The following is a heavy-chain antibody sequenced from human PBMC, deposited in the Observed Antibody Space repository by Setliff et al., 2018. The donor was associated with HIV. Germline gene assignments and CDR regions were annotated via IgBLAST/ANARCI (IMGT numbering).Heavy chain of an antibody. CDR1: GDSISNNNW. CDR2: IYHSGST. CDR3: ARPTTGLGGGAAFDI. Sequence: SETLSLTCAVSGDSISNNNWWSWVRQPPGKGLEWIGEIYHSGSTNYNPSLKSRVTLSIHTSKNQFSLNLTSVTAADTAMYYCARPTTGLGGGAAFDIWGQGTMVTVSS. J-gene: IGHJ3*02. V-gene: IGHV4-4*02. D-gene: IGHD2-8*01.